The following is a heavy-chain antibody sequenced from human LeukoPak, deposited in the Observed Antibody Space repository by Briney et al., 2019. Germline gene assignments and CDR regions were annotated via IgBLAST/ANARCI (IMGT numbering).Heavy chain of an antibody. D-gene: IGHD3-16*01. CDR2: ISSSNI. CDR1: GFIFSTYS. V-gene: IGHV3-48*01. J-gene: IGHJ4*02. Sequence: GSLRLSCAASGFIFSTYSMSWVRQAPGKGLEWVSSISSSNIYYADSVRGRFTISRDNAKNSLYLQMNSLRADDTAVYYCAREGGFDYWGQGTLVTVSS. CDR3: AREGGFDY.